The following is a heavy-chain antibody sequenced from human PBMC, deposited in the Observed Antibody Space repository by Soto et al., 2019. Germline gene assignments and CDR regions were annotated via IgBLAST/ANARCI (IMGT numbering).Heavy chain of an antibody. CDR3: ARNLGFCSSTRCYSYFDP. D-gene: IGHD2-2*01. CDR2: IYYSGST. CDR1: GGSISSFY. Sequence: TSETLSLTYTVSGGSISSFYWSWIRQPPGKGLEWIGYIYYSGSTNYNPSLKSRVTISVDTSKSQFSLKLNSVTAADTAVYYCARNLGFCSSTRCYSYFDPWGQGTLVTVSS. V-gene: IGHV4-59*01. J-gene: IGHJ5*02.